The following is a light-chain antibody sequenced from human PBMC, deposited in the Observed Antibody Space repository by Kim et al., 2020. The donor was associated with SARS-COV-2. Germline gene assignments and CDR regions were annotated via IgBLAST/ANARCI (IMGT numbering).Light chain of an antibody. J-gene: IGKJ5*01. CDR3: QQANSFPVT. CDR1: QGVRSW. V-gene: IGKV1D-12*01. Sequence: DIQMTQSPSSVSASVGDRVTITCRASQGVRSWLAWYQQKPGKAPKLLIYAASSLQTGVPSRFSGSGSGTDFTLSISSLQPEDFVTYYCQQANSFPVTFGQGTRLEIK. CDR2: AAS.